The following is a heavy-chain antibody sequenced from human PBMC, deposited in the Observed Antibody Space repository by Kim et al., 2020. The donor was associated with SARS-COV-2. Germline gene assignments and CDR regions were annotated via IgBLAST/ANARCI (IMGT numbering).Heavy chain of an antibody. V-gene: IGHV3-30*18. Sequence: GGSLRLSCAASGFTFSSYGMHWVRQAPGKGLEWVAVISYDGSNKYYADSVKGRFTISRDNSKNTLYLQMNSLRAEDTAVYYCAKDPRGLLWAFFDYWGQG. J-gene: IGHJ4*02. CDR1: GFTFSSYG. CDR3: AKDPRGLLWAFFDY. D-gene: IGHD1-26*01. CDR2: ISYDGSNK.